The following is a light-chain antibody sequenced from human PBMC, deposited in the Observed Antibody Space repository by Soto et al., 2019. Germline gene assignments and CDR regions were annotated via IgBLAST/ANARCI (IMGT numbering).Light chain of an antibody. Sequence: QSALSQPRSVSGSPGHSVTISCTGTSSDVGGYNYVSWYQQHPGKAPKLMIYDVSKRPSGVPDRFSGSNSGNTASLTISGLQAEDEADYYCCSYAGSYTFGVFGTGTKVTVL. J-gene: IGLJ1*01. CDR1: SSDVGGYNY. CDR3: CSYAGSYTFGV. CDR2: DVS. V-gene: IGLV2-11*01.